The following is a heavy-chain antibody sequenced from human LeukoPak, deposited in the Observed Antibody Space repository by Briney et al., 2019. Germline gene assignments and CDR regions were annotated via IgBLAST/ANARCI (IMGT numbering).Heavy chain of an antibody. CDR3: ARGGDFDP. CDR2: INHSGST. Sequence: SETLSLTCGVYGASFTANYWSWIRQPPGKGLEWIGEINHSGSTNYNPSLKSRVTISVDTSKNQFSLKLSSVTAADTAVYYCARGGDFDPWGQGTLVTVSS. J-gene: IGHJ5*02. V-gene: IGHV4-34*01. CDR1: GASFTANY.